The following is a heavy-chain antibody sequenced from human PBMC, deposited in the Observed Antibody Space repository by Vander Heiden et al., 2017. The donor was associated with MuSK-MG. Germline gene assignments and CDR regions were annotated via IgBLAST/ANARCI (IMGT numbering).Heavy chain of an antibody. CDR1: GGSFSGYY. Sequence: QVQLQQWGAGLLKPSETLSLTCAVYGGSFSGYYWSWIRQPPRHGLEWIGEINHSGSTNYNPSLKSRVTISVDTSKNQFSLKLSSVTAADTAVYYCARGLYGRKPRAFDIWGQGTMVTVSS. V-gene: IGHV4-34*01. J-gene: IGHJ3*02. CDR2: INHSGST. D-gene: IGHD4-17*01. CDR3: ARGLYGRKPRAFDI.